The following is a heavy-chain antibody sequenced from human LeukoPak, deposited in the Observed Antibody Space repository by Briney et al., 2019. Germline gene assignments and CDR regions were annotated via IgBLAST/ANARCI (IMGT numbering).Heavy chain of an antibody. CDR1: GFTFSSYA. CDR2: ISYDGSNK. J-gene: IGHJ1*01. CDR3: ARDERAVQPQYFQH. D-gene: IGHD6-25*01. V-gene: IGHV3-30-3*01. Sequence: GRSLRLSCAASGFTFSSYAMHWVRQAPGKGLEWVAVISYDGSNKYYADSVKGRFTISRDNSKNTLYLQMNSLRAEDTAVYYCARDERAVQPQYFQHWGQGTLVTVSS.